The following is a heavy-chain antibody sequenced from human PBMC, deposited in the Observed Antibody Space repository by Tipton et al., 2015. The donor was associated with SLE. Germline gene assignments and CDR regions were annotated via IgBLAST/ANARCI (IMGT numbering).Heavy chain of an antibody. CDR2: INYSGST. V-gene: IGHV4-59*12. Sequence: TLSLTCTISGDSISYYYWTWIRQPPGKGLEWIGYINYSGSTSYNPSLKSRVTISVDPSKNHFSLNLDSVTAADTAVYYCARGVSFDSWGQGTLVTVSS. CDR3: ARGVSFDS. J-gene: IGHJ4*02. CDR1: GDSISYYY.